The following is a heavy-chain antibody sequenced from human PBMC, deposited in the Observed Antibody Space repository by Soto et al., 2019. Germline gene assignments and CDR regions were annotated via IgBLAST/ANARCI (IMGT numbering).Heavy chain of an antibody. CDR3: ARHLTNTPYYYYGMDV. J-gene: IGHJ6*02. CDR2: IYYSGST. Sequence: PSETLSLTCTVSGGSISSSSYYWGWIRQPPGKGLEWIGSIYYSGSTYYNPSLKSRVTISVDTSKNQFSLKLSSVTAADTAVYYCARHLTNTPYYYYGMDVWGQGNTVTVSS. CDR1: GGSISSSSYY. D-gene: IGHD1-1*01. V-gene: IGHV4-39*01.